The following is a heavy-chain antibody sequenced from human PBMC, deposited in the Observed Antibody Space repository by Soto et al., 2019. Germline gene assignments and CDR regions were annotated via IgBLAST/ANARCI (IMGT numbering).Heavy chain of an antibody. D-gene: IGHD3-10*01. CDR2: LWYDGSKQ. Sequence: QVQLVESGGGVVQPGGPLRLSCVASGFIFSSHGFHWVRQAPGKGLEGVADLWYDGSKQFYAEAVKGRFTISRDDSKNTLYLQMNSLRVEDTATYYCARDLSHGSASDWGQGTLVTVSS. CDR3: ARDLSHGSASD. CDR1: GFIFSSHG. J-gene: IGHJ4*02. V-gene: IGHV3-33*01.